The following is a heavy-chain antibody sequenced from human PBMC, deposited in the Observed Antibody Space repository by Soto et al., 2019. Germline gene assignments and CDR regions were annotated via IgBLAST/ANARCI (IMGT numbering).Heavy chain of an antibody. CDR3: ARKGAAASYAHYYMDV. CDR2: VYYSGNT. Sequence: SETLSLTCTVSGGSISPYYWSWIRQPPGKGLEWIGYVYYSGNTNYNPSLGSRVTISVDTSRNRFSLNLTSATVADTAVYYCARKGAAASYAHYYMDVWGRGTAVTVSS. J-gene: IGHJ6*03. V-gene: IGHV4-59*01. D-gene: IGHD6-13*01. CDR1: GGSISPYY.